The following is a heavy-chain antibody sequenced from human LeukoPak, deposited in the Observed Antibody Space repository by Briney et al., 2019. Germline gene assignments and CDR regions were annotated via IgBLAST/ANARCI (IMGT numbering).Heavy chain of an antibody. Sequence: GASLQISCKGSGSIFTSYWIGWVRQLPGKGLEWMGIIYPGDSDTTYSPSFQGQVTISADKSISTAYLQWSSLKASDTAMYYCARQRDTTVVDSWGQGTLVTVSS. CDR2: IYPGDSDT. D-gene: IGHD5-18*01. J-gene: IGHJ4*02. CDR1: GSIFTSYW. V-gene: IGHV5-51*01. CDR3: ARQRDTTVVDS.